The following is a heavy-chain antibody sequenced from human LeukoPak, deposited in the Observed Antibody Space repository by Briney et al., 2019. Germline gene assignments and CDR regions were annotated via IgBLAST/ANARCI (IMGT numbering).Heavy chain of an antibody. CDR2: LYYSGST. V-gene: IGHV4-39*01. CDR1: GGSISSSTYY. J-gene: IGHJ4*02. CDR3: ARQAISGYDPPPFDS. Sequence: SETLSLTCTVSGGSISSSTYYWGWIPQPPGKGLEWIGNLYYSGSTYYNPSLKSRLTISVDTSKNQFSLKLSSVTAADTAVYYCARQAISGYDPPPFDSWGQGTLVTVSS. D-gene: IGHD5-12*01.